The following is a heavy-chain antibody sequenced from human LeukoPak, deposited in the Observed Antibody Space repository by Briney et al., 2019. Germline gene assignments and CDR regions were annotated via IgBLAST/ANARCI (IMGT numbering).Heavy chain of an antibody. Sequence: GSSVKVSCKASGGTFSSYTINWVRQAPGQGLEWMGRIIPILGIANYAQKFQGRVTITADKSTSTAYMELSSLRSEDTAVYYCAKLGYCSGGSCQRFDYWGQGTLVTVSS. D-gene: IGHD2-15*01. V-gene: IGHV1-69*02. CDR2: IIPILGIA. CDR3: AKLGYCSGGSCQRFDY. CDR1: GGTFSSYT. J-gene: IGHJ4*02.